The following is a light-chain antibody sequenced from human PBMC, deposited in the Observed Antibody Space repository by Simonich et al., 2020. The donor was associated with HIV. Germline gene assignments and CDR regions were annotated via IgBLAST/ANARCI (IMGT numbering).Light chain of an antibody. V-gene: IGKV4-1*01. Sequence: DIVMTQSPDSLAVSLGERANINCKSSQSVLYSSNNKTYLAWYPQKPGQPPKLLIYWSSTRESGVPDRFSGSGSGTDFTLTISSLQAEDVAVYYCQQYYSTPYTFGQGTKLEIK. J-gene: IGKJ2*01. CDR3: QQYYSTPYT. CDR1: QSVLYSSNNKTY. CDR2: WSS.